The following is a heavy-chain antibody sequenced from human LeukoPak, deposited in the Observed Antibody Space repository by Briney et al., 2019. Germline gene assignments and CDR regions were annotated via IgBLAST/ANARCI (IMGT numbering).Heavy chain of an antibody. J-gene: IGHJ5*02. V-gene: IGHV3-23*01. CDR1: GFTFSSYA. Sequence: PGGSLRLSCAASGFTFSSYAMSWVRQAPGKGLEWVSSISGSGGSTYYADSVKGRFTISRDNSKNTLYLQMNSLRAEDTAVYYCAKVLRAPVVPAAKGWFDPWGQGTLVTVSS. D-gene: IGHD2-2*01. CDR3: AKVLRAPVVPAAKGWFDP. CDR2: ISGSGGST.